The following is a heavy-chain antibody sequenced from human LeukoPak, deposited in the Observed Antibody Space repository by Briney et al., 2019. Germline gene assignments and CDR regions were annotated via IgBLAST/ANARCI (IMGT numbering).Heavy chain of an antibody. Sequence: ASVKVSCKVSGYTLTELSMHWVRQAPGKGLEWMGSYDPGEGERINAQKFQGRVTMTRDMSTTTDYMELSSLRSEDTAVYYCARDNSVGDVAWWFDPWGQGTLVTVSS. D-gene: IGHD1-26*01. J-gene: IGHJ5*02. CDR2: YDPGEGER. V-gene: IGHV1-24*01. CDR3: ARDNSVGDVAWWFDP. CDR1: GYTLTELS.